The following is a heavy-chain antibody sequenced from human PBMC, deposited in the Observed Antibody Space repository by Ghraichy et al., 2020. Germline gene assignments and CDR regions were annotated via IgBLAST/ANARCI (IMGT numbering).Heavy chain of an antibody. V-gene: IGHV3-7*01. J-gene: IGHJ6*02. D-gene: IGHD3-3*01. Sequence: GGSLRLSCTASGFTFKSHWMSWVRQAPGKGLEWVANIKQDGSENYHVDSVKGRFTISRDNAKNSLYLQINSLRAEDTAVYYCARVGDFWSGYRNGMDVWGQGTTVTVSS. CDR3: ARVGDFWSGYRNGMDV. CDR1: GFTFKSHW. CDR2: IKQDGSEN.